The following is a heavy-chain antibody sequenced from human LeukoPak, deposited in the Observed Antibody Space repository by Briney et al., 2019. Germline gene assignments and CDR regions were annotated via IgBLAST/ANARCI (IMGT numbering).Heavy chain of an antibody. CDR3: AKADSDAFDI. CDR1: GFTFDDYA. V-gene: IGHV3-9*01. J-gene: IGHJ3*02. CDR2: ISWNSGSI. Sequence: GGSLRLSCAASGFTFDDYAMHWVRQAPGKGLEWVSGISWNSGSIGYADSVKGRFTISRDNAKNSLYLQMNSLRAEDTALYYCAKADSDAFDIWGQGTMVTVSS. D-gene: IGHD3/OR15-3a*01.